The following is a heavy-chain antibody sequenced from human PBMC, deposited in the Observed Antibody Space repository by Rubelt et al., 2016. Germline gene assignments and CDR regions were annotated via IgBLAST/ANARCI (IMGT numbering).Heavy chain of an antibody. CDR3: ARRGYSYALGSWFDP. V-gene: IGHV4-39*07. CDR1: GGSIASRSYN. J-gene: IGHJ5*02. Sequence: GPGLVKPSETLSLTCTVSGGSIASRSYNWGWVRQPPGKGLEWIGNINYSGTTNHNPSLKSRLTISVDTSKNQFSLKLTSVTAAEAAVYYCARRGYSYALGSWFDPWGQGTLVTVSS. D-gene: IGHD5-18*01. CDR2: INYSGTT.